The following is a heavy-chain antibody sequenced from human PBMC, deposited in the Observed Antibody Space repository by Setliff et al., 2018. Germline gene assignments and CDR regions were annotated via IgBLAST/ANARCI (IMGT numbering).Heavy chain of an antibody. D-gene: IGHD1-26*01. J-gene: IGHJ4*01. Sequence: ASVKVSCKASGYAFFGYFMNWVRQAPGQGLEWMGWITPDNGDTHYAEKFQGRVTMTRDTSISTAYMELSSLRSDDTAIYYCASAVWEFLYWGQGALVTVSS. V-gene: IGHV1-2*02. CDR3: ASAVWEFLY. CDR2: ITPDNGDT. CDR1: GYAFFGYF.